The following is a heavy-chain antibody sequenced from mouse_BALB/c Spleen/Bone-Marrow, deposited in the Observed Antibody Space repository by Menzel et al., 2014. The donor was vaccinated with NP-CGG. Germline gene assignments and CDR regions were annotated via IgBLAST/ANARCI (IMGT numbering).Heavy chain of an antibody. CDR1: GFTFIDYY. Sequence: EVMLVESGGGLVQPGGSLRLSCVTSGFTFIDYYMNWVRQPPGKALEWVGFIRNKAYGYTTEYSASVKGRFTISRDNSQSILYLQMNTLRAEDSATYYCTRDMGGILLDSWGQGTTLTVSS. V-gene: IGHV7-3*02. J-gene: IGHJ2*01. D-gene: IGHD4-1*01. CDR2: IRNKAYGYTT. CDR3: TRDMGGILLDS.